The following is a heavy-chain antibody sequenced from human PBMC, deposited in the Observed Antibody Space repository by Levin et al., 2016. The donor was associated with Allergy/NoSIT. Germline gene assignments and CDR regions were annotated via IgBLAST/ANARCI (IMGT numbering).Heavy chain of an antibody. CDR2: ISSLNSVI. Sequence: WIRQPPGKGLEWVSSISSLNSVIHYGDSVKGRFTISRDNAKNSLYLQMDSLRADDTAIYYCARRGDYDSIYYSLGLDVWGQGTTVTVSS. D-gene: IGHD4-17*01. J-gene: IGHJ6*02. V-gene: IGHV3-21*01. CDR3: ARRGDYDSIYYSLGLDV.